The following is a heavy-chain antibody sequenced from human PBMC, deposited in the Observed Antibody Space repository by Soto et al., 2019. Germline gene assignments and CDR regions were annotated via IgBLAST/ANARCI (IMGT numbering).Heavy chain of an antibody. Sequence: GGSLRLSCAASGFTFSSYAMSWVRQAPGKWLEWVSAISGSGGSTYYADSVKGRFTISRDNSKNTLYLQMNSLRAEDTAVYYCATADEYYDFWSGYYPGYYGMDVWGQGXTVTVYS. CDR3: ATADEYYDFWSGYYPGYYGMDV. V-gene: IGHV3-23*01. CDR2: ISGSGGST. J-gene: IGHJ6*02. D-gene: IGHD3-3*01. CDR1: GFTFSSYA.